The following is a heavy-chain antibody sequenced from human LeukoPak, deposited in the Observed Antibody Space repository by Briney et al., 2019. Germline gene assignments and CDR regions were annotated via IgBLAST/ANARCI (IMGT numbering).Heavy chain of an antibody. CDR3: ARDFGITYYDILTGYLVAFDI. D-gene: IGHD3-9*01. CDR2: ISAYNGNT. CDR1: GYTFTSYG. Sequence: ASVKVSCKASGYTFTSYGISWVRQAPGRGLEWMGWISAYNGNTNYAQKLQGRVTMTTDTSTSTAYMELRSLRSDDTAVYYCARDFGITYYDILTGYLVAFDIWGQGTMVTVSS. J-gene: IGHJ3*02. V-gene: IGHV1-18*01.